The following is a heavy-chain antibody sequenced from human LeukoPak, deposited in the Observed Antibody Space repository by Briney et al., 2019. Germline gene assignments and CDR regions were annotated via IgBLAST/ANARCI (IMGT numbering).Heavy chain of an antibody. CDR3: ACLTTADAFDN. CDR1: GGSINSYY. Sequence: SETLSLTCTVSGGSINSYYWSWIRQPPGKGLEWIGYIYDSGSTNYNPSLKSRVTISVDTSNNQFSLKLSSVTAADTAVYYCACLTTADAFDNWGQGTMVTVSS. D-gene: IGHD3-22*01. V-gene: IGHV4-59*01. CDR2: IYDSGST. J-gene: IGHJ3*02.